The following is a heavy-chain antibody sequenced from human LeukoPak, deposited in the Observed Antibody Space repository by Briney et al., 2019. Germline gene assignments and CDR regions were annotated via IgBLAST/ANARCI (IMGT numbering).Heavy chain of an antibody. V-gene: IGHV3-15*01. D-gene: IGHD3-22*01. CDR1: GFTFSNAW. CDR3: TTDFYYDSSGYSRYFDY. CDR2: IKSKTDGGTT. J-gene: IGHJ4*02. Sequence: GGSLRLSCAASGFTFSNAWMSWVRQAPGKGLEWVGRIKSKTDGGTTDYAAPVKGRFTISRDDSKNTLYLQMNSLKTEDTAVYYCTTDFYYDSSGYSRYFDYWGQGTLVTVSS.